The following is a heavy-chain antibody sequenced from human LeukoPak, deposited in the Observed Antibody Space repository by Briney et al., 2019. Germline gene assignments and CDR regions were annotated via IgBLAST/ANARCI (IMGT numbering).Heavy chain of an antibody. CDR3: ARDTTVRKYFQH. D-gene: IGHD4-17*01. J-gene: IGHJ1*01. CDR2: IYNSGST. CDR1: GFTFNNYG. Sequence: PGGSLRLSCAASGFTFNNYGMSWVRQAPGKGLEWIGYIYNSGSTNYNPSLKSRVTISVDTSKNQFSLKLTSVTAADTAVYYCARDTTVRKYFQHWGQGTLVTVSS. V-gene: IGHV4-59*01.